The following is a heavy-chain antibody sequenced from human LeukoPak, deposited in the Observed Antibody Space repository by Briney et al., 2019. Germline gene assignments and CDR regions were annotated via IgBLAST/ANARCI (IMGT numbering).Heavy chain of an antibody. CDR3: ATIVVVPAAILGYFDY. CDR2: MYYSGST. D-gene: IGHD2-2*02. V-gene: IGHV4-30-4*01. J-gene: IGHJ4*02. Sequence: PSETLSLTCSVSGGSVSSGDYYWSWIRQPPGKGLEWIGYMYYSGSTYYSPSLKSRVTISVDTSKNQFSLKLSSVTAADTAVYYCATIVVVPAAILGYFDYWGQGTLVTVSS. CDR1: GGSVSSGDYY.